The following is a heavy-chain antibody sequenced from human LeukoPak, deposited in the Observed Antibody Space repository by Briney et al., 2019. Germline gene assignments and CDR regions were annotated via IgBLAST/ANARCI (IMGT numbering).Heavy chain of an antibody. V-gene: IGHV3-21*05. CDR3: AELGITMIGGV. CDR2: INPSSSDK. D-gene: IGHD3-10*02. J-gene: IGHJ6*04. Sequence: GGSLRLSCAASGFTFSTYSMNWVRQAPGKGLEWVSYINPSSSDKYYTDSVKGRFTISRDNAKNSLYLQMNSLRAEDTAVYYCAELGITMIGGVWGKGTTVTISS. CDR1: GFTFSTYS.